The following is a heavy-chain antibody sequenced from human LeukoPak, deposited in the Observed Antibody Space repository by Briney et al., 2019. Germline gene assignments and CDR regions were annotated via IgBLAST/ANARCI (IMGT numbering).Heavy chain of an antibody. CDR2: IYYSGST. D-gene: IGHD3-22*01. CDR3: ARGFQYYYDSSGYPVGYPIQH. Sequence: SQTLSLTCTVSGGSISSGGYYWSWIRQHPGKGLEWIGYIYYSGSTYYKPSLKSRVTISVDTSKNQFSLKLSSVTAADTAVYYCARGFQYYYDSSGYPVGYPIQHWGQGTLVTVSS. J-gene: IGHJ1*01. V-gene: IGHV4-31*03. CDR1: GGSISSGGYY.